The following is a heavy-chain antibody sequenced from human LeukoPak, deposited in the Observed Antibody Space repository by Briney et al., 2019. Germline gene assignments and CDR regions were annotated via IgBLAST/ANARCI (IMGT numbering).Heavy chain of an antibody. CDR1: GFTFSSYS. CDR3: ARSREAWDSSGYHFDY. J-gene: IGHJ4*02. V-gene: IGHV3-21*01. Sequence: GGSLRLSCAASGFTFSSYSMNWVRQAPGKGLEWVSSISSSSSYIYYADSVKGRFTISRDNAKNSLYLQVNSLRAEDTAAYYCARSREAWDSSGYHFDYWGQGTLVTVSS. D-gene: IGHD3-22*01. CDR2: ISSSSSYI.